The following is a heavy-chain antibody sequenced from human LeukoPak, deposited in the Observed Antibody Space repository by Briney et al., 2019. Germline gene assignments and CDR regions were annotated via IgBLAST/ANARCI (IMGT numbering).Heavy chain of an antibody. D-gene: IGHD2-21*02. CDR3: AKDFVVVPGNVNYFDY. V-gene: IGHV3-23*01. J-gene: IGHJ4*02. CDR1: GFTFSNYA. Sequence: PGGSLRLSCVASGFTFSNYAMSWVRQAPGKGLEWVSAISGSGDNTYYADSVKGWFTVSRDNSKNTLYVQMKSLRAEDTAVYYCAKDFVVVPGNVNYFDYWGQGTLVTVSS. CDR2: ISGSGDNT.